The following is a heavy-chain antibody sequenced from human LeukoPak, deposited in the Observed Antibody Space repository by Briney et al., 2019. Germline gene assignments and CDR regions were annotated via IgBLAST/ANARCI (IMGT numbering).Heavy chain of an antibody. V-gene: IGHV3-20*04. D-gene: IGHD1-26*01. CDR3: ARAPGSYFDY. CDR2: INWNGGST. Sequence: GGSLRLSCAASGFTFDDYAMNWVRQAPGKGLEWVSGINWNGGSTGYADSVKGRFTISRDNAKNSLYLQMNSLRAEDTALYFCARAPGSYFDYWGQGIVVTVSS. CDR1: GFTFDDYA. J-gene: IGHJ4*02.